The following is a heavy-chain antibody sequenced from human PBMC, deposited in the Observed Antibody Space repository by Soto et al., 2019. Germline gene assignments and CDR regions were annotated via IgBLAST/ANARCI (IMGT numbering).Heavy chain of an antibody. CDR2: VYYKGGP. J-gene: IGHJ5*02. D-gene: IGHD3-3*01. CDR3: ARPRVIFGVESWSDP. Sequence: SETLSLTCTVPGGSISGSSFYWGWIRQSPGKGLEWIGSVYYKGGPSYNPSLKSRVTISVDTSKNQFSLRLISVTAADTALYFCARPRVIFGVESWSDPWGQAIMVTV. V-gene: IGHV4-39*01. CDR1: GGSISGSSFY.